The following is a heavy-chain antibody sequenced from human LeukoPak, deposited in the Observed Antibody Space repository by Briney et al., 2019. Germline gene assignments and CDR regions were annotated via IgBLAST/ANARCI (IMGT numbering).Heavy chain of an antibody. CDR1: GYTFTGYY. V-gene: IGHV1-2*02. D-gene: IGHD3-9*01. J-gene: IGHJ4*02. CDR2: INPNSGGT. Sequence: GASVKVSCKASGYTFTGYYMHWVRQAPGQGLEWMGWINPNSGGTNYAQTFQGSVTMTRDTSISTACMELSRLRSDDTAVYYCARGLLRYFDWLTPLDYWGQGTLVTVSS. CDR3: ARGLLRYFDWLTPLDY.